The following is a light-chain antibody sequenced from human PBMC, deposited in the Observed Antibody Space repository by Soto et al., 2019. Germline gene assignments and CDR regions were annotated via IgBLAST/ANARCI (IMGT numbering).Light chain of an antibody. J-gene: IGLJ1*01. Sequence: QSVLTQPASVSGSPGQSITISCTGTSSDVGGYNYVSWYQQYPGKAPKLMIYEVSNRPSGVSNRFSGSKSGNTASRTIAGLQAGEEAESYSSSYTSSRAYVFVHGNMVPV. CDR3: SSYTSSRAYV. CDR1: SSDVGGYNY. V-gene: IGLV2-14*01. CDR2: EVS.